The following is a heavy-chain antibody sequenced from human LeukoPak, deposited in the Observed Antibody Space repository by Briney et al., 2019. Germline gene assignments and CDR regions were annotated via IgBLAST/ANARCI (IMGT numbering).Heavy chain of an antibody. D-gene: IGHD2-2*01. Sequence: GGSLRLSCAASGFTFSSYAMHWARQAPGKGLEWVAVISYDGNNKYYADSVKGRFTISRDNSKNSLYLQMNSLRAEDTAVYYCARDGVVVPAAMEAYYFDYWGQGTLVTVSS. CDR3: ARDGVVVPAAMEAYYFDY. J-gene: IGHJ4*02. CDR1: GFTFSSYA. V-gene: IGHV3-30*01. CDR2: ISYDGNNK.